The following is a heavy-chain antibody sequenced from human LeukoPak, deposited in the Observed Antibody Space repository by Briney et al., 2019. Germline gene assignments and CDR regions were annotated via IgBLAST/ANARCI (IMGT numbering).Heavy chain of an antibody. J-gene: IGHJ4*02. CDR2: IYYSGST. CDR1: GGSISSYY. D-gene: IGHD5-18*01. CDR3: ARDDSYGYFDY. Sequence: SETLSLTCTVSGGSISSYYWSWIRQPPGKGLEWIGYIYYSGSTNYNPSLKSRVTISVDTSKNQFSLKLSSVTAADTAVYYCARDDSYGYFDYGGQGTLVTVSS. V-gene: IGHV4-59*01.